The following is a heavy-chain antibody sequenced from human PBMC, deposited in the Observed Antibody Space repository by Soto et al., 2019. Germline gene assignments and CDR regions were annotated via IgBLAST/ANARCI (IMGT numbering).Heavy chain of an antibody. CDR2: ISYDGSNK. V-gene: IGHV3-30*18. D-gene: IGHD1-26*01. CDR3: AKGEGQFDY. CDR1: GFTFSSYG. J-gene: IGHJ4*02. Sequence: QVQLVESGGGVVQPGRSLRLSCAASGFTFSSYGMHWVRQAPGKGLEWVAVISYDGSNKYYADSVKGRFTISRDNSKNTRVRQMNSRRAEDTAVYYCAKGEGQFDYWGQGTLVTVSS.